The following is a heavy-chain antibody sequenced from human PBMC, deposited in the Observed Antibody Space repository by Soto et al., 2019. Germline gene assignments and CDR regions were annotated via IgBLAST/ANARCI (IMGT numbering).Heavy chain of an antibody. J-gene: IGHJ4*02. D-gene: IGHD4-17*01. CDR1: GFTFSSRW. CDR3: ARGTQTTVTTRLFDC. CDR2: INSDGTTI. V-gene: IGHV3-74*01. Sequence: EGSLRLSCAASGFTFSSRWRHWVRQAPGRGLVWVSRINSDGTTITYADSVKGRFTISRDNAKNTLYLQMNSLRAEDTAVYYCARGTQTTVTTRLFDCWGQGTLVTVSS.